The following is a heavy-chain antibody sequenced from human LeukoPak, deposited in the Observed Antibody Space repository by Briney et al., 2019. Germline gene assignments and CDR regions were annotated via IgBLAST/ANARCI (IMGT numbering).Heavy chain of an antibody. CDR2: IYYSGST. CDR3: ARALRLFGVVIMTYYYYMDV. D-gene: IGHD3-3*01. V-gene: IGHV4-30-4*08. J-gene: IGHJ6*03. CDR1: GGSISSSSYY. Sequence: SETLSLTCTVSGGSISSSSYYWGWIRQPPGKGLEWIGYIYYSGSTYYNPSLKSRVTISVDTSKNQFSLKLSSVTAADTAVYYCARALRLFGVVIMTYYYYMDVWGKGTTVTVSS.